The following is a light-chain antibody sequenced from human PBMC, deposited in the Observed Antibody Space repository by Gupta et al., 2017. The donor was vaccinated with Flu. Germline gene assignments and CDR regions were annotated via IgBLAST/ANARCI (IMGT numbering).Light chain of an antibody. CDR1: RSLLHSDGYNY. CDR3: MQDILPLT. V-gene: IGKV2-28*01. Sequence: DRVMTQSPLSLPVTPGEPASISYKSSRSLLHSDGYNYLDWYLQKPGQSPQLLIFLGSKRASGVPDMFSGSGSGTDFTLNSSRGEDEDVGFYYCMQDILPLTFGQGTKVEIK. CDR2: LGS. J-gene: IGKJ1*01.